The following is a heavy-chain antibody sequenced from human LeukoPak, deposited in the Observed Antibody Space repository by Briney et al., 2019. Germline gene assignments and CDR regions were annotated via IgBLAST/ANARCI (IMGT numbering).Heavy chain of an antibody. D-gene: IGHD3-22*01. CDR3: AKCYYDSSGHFDY. CDR1: GFTFSTYW. J-gene: IGHJ4*02. CDR2: ISGSGGST. V-gene: IGHV3-23*01. Sequence: GGSLRLSCAASGFTFSTYWMSWVRQAPGKGLEWVSAISGSGGSTNYADSVKGRFTISRDNSMNTLYLQMNSLRAEDTAVYYCAKCYYDSSGHFDYWGQGTLVTVSS.